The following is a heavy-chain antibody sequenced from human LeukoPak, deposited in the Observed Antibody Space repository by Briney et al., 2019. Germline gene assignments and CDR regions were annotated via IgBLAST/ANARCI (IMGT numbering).Heavy chain of an antibody. Sequence: SETLSLTCTVSGGSISSGGYYWSWIRQHPGKGLEWIGYIYYSGSTYYNPSLKSRVTISVDTSKNQFSLKLSSVTAADTAVYYCARVTMVRGVILYGYYFDYWGQGTPVTVSS. D-gene: IGHD3-10*01. V-gene: IGHV4-31*03. CDR3: ARVTMVRGVILYGYYFDY. CDR2: IYYSGST. CDR1: GGSISSGGYY. J-gene: IGHJ4*02.